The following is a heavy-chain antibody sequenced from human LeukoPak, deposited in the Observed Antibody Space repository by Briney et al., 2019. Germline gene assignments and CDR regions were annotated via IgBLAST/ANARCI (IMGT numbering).Heavy chain of an antibody. Sequence: PGRSLRLSCAASGFTFSTYGMHWVRQAPGKGLEWVALVWSDGNGKFYADSVKGRFTISRDNSKNTLYLQMSSLRADDTAVYYCVRVLTVTFDSWGQGTLVTVSS. J-gene: IGHJ4*02. CDR1: GFTFSTYG. V-gene: IGHV3-33*01. CDR3: VRVLTVTFDS. CDR2: VWSDGNGK. D-gene: IGHD4-17*01.